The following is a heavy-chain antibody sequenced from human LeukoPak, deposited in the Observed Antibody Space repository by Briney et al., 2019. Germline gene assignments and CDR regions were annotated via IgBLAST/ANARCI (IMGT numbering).Heavy chain of an antibody. J-gene: IGHJ4*02. CDR3: AKVRYCSGVNCYPDDN. V-gene: IGHV4-39*01. Sequence: PETLSLTCTVSGGSISSSSFYWGWIRQPPGKGLEWIGTMYYSGRTYYNPSLYSRVTISVDTSKNQFSLKLSSVTAADTAVYYCAKVRYCSGVNCYPDDNWGQGTLVTVSS. D-gene: IGHD2-15*01. CDR1: GGSISSSSFY. CDR2: MYYSGRT.